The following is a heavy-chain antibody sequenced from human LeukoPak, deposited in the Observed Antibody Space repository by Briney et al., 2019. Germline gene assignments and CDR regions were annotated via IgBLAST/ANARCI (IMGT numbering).Heavy chain of an antibody. Sequence: PGGSLRLSYAASGFTFSDHFRDWARQAPGKGLQWVGRSRNKGNSYTTEYAASVKGRFTISRDDSKKSMYLQMNSLKTEDTAVYYCARDSGHWGQGTLVTVSS. D-gene: IGHD3-10*01. CDR1: GFTFSDHF. V-gene: IGHV3-72*01. J-gene: IGHJ1*01. CDR2: SRNKGNSYTT. CDR3: ARDSGH.